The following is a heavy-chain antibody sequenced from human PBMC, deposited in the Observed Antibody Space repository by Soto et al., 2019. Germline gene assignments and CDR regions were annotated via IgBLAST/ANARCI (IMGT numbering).Heavy chain of an antibody. CDR1: GASINSGGNY. V-gene: IGHV4-31*03. J-gene: IGHJ6*02. Sequence: SETLSLTCTVSGASINSGGNYWNWVRQHPGKGLEWIGYIYYSGSTYYNPSLKSRVTISGDTSNNQFSLKLSSVTAADTAVYCCARGVGYAMDVWGQGTTVTVSS. D-gene: IGHD3-16*01. CDR3: ARGVGYAMDV. CDR2: IYYSGST.